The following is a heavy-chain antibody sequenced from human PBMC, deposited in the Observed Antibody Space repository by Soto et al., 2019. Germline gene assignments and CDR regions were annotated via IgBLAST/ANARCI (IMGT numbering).Heavy chain of an antibody. CDR1: GGSFSGYY. D-gene: IGHD1-1*01. CDR2: INHSGST. J-gene: IGHJ6*02. V-gene: IGHV4-34*01. CDR3: ARDPNWNDEDYYYYYGMDV. Sequence: SETLSLTCAVYGGSFSGYYWSWIRQPPGKGLEWIGEINHSGSTNYNPSLKSRVTISVDTSKNQFSLKLSSVTAADTAVYYCARDPNWNDEDYYYYYGMDVWGQATTVTVSS.